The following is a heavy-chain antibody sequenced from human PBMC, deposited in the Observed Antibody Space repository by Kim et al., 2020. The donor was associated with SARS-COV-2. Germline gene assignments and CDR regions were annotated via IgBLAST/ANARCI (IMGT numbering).Heavy chain of an antibody. CDR3: ARGQSGSYDYYYYYMDV. CDR1: GGSISSYY. CDR2: IYYSGST. Sequence: SETLSLTCTVSGGSISSYYWSWIRQPPGKGLEWIGYIYYSGSTNYNPSLKSRVTISVDTSKNQFSLKLSSVTAADTAVYYCARGQSGSYDYYYYYMDVWGKGTTVTVSS. V-gene: IGHV4-59*01. D-gene: IGHD1-26*01. J-gene: IGHJ6*03.